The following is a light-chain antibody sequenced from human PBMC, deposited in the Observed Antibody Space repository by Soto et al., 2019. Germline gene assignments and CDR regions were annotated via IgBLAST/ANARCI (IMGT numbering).Light chain of an antibody. Sequence: DIQMTQSPSSLSASVGDRVTITCRASQTISSYLNWYQQSQRKAPKLLIYAASSLQSGVPSRFSGSGSGTDFTLTISSLQPEDFATYYCQQSSNIPYTFGQGTKLEIK. J-gene: IGKJ2*01. V-gene: IGKV1-39*01. CDR2: AAS. CDR3: QQSSNIPYT. CDR1: QTISSY.